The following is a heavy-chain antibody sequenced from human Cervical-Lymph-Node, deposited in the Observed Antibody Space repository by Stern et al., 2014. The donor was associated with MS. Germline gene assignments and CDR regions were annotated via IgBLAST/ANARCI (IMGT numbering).Heavy chain of an antibody. D-gene: IGHD4-17*01. CDR2: IHYSGGT. V-gene: IGHV4-30-4*01. CDR1: GGSISSGDNY. J-gene: IGHJ4*02. CDR3: ARVPDYGDAFFDY. Sequence: QVQLQESGPGLVKPSQTLSLTCTVSGGSISSGDNYWSWIRQPPGKGPEWIGYIHYSGGTYFNPSLKSRATISADMSKNQFSLKLNSMTAADTAVYYCARVPDYGDAFFDYWGQGILVTVSS.